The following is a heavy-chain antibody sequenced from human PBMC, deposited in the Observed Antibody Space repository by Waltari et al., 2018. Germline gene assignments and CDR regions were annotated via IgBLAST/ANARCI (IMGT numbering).Heavy chain of an antibody. D-gene: IGHD2-2*01. Sequence: QVQLVQSGAEVKKPGASLKVSCKASGYSFPNYGISWVRQAPGQGLEWMGWISGNNGHPNFAQKFLGRLTMAKDTSTNTVYMELSRLTSDDTAVYYCAKDRHQLIEEGFLLALDPWGQGTLVTVSS. CDR2: ISGNNGHP. CDR3: AKDRHQLIEEGFLLALDP. V-gene: IGHV1-18*04. J-gene: IGHJ5*02. CDR1: GYSFPNYG.